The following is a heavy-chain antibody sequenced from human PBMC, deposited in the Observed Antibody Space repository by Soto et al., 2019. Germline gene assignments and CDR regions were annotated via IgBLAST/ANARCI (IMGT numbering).Heavy chain of an antibody. Sequence: QVQLVQSGAEVKQPGSSVKVSCKASGGTFSSYTISWVRQAPGQGLDWMGRIIPILGIANYAQEFQGRVTITADKSTSTAYMELSSLRSEDTAVYYCAGPGIAAAGAEYFQHWGQGNLVTVSS. CDR2: IIPILGIA. D-gene: IGHD6-13*01. V-gene: IGHV1-69*02. J-gene: IGHJ1*01. CDR3: AGPGIAAAGAEYFQH. CDR1: GGTFSSYT.